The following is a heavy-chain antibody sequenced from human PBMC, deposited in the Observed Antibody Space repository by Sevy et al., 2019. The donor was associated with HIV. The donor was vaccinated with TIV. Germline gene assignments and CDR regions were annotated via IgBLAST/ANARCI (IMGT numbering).Heavy chain of an antibody. CDR3: ATRSSGRGYYYYGMDV. V-gene: IGHV3-48*01. J-gene: IGHJ6*02. Sequence: GGSLRLSCAASGFTFSNYNMNWVRQAPGKGLEWVSYISSSSSTIYYADSVKGRFTISRDNDKNSLYLQMNSLRAEDTAVYYCATRSSGRGYYYYGMDVWGQGTTVTVSS. CDR2: ISSSSSTI. CDR1: GFTFSNYN. D-gene: IGHD6-6*01.